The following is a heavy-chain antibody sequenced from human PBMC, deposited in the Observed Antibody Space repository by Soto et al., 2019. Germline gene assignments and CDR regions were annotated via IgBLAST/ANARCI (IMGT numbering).Heavy chain of an antibody. D-gene: IGHD2-2*02. Sequence: EVRLLESGGALVQPGGSLRLSCAASGFTFSSYAMSWVRQAPGKGLEWVSVITGSGASTKYADSVIGRFTISRDNSKNSLFLQMNSLRAEDAAVYYCAKARYTDGLYQFDYWGQGTLVTVSS. J-gene: IGHJ4*02. CDR1: GFTFSSYA. CDR2: ITGSGAST. CDR3: AKARYTDGLYQFDY. V-gene: IGHV3-23*01.